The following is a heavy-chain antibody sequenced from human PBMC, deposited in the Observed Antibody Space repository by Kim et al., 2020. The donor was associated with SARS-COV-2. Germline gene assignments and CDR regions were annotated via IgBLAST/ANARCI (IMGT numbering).Heavy chain of an antibody. D-gene: IGHD3-22*01. J-gene: IGHJ3*02. V-gene: IGHV4-61*02. Sequence: PSPKSRVTISVDTSKTQFSPKLSSVTAADTAVYYCAREGMIVVAKGAFDIWGQGTIVTVSS. CDR3: AREGMIVVAKGAFDI.